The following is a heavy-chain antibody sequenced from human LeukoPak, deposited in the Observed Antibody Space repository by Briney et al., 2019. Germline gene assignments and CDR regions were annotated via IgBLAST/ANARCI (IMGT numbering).Heavy chain of an antibody. CDR2: IYSGGST. J-gene: IGHJ6*02. CDR1: GFTFSDHY. V-gene: IGHV3-53*01. D-gene: IGHD6-13*01. CDR3: ARSPHSSNWNYYGMDV. Sequence: GGSLRLSCAASGFTFSDHYMSWVRQAPGKGLEWVSVIYSGGSTKYADSVTGRFTISRDNSKNTLYLQMNSLRAEDTAVYYCARSPHSSNWNYYGMDVWGQGTTVTVSS.